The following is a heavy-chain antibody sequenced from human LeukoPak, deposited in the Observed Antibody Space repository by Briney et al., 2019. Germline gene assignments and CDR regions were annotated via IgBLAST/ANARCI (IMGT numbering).Heavy chain of an antibody. CDR3: ARGNSGSHWGDHYFYMDV. V-gene: IGHV4-34*01. J-gene: IGHJ6*03. CDR1: GGSFRGYF. CDR2: ITHNGGT. Sequence: KSSETLSLTCAVYGGSFRGYFWGWVRQTLGKGLEWLGEITHNGGTNYMPSLSGRVSVFQDVSKNQFSLKLSSVTAADTGVYYCARGNSGSHWGDHYFYMDVWGKGTTVIVSS. D-gene: IGHD1-26*01.